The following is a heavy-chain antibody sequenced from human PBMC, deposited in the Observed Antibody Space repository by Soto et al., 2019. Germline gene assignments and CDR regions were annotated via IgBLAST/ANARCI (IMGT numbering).Heavy chain of an antibody. J-gene: IGHJ5*02. CDR1: GASIRSTDYY. D-gene: IGHD2-21*02. V-gene: IGHV4-30-4*01. Sequence: TSETLSLTCTVSGASIRSTDYYWSWIRQAPGKGLEWIGYVYYTGSTYYNPSLMSRLTISVDTSKNQFSLKLTSATAAETAVYYCVRTAREGAVAPHWFDRWGQGTQVTVSS. CDR3: VRTAREGAVAPHWFDR. CDR2: VYYTGST.